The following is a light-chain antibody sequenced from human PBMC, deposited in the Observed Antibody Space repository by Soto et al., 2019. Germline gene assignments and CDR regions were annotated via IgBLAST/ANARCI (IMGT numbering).Light chain of an antibody. CDR3: QQYGSSPPIYT. V-gene: IGKV3-20*01. Sequence: EIVLTQSPDTLSLSPGERATPSCRASHTVPSSSVAWYQQRPGQVPRLLIYAADTRATGIPDRFSGSASGTDFTLTISRVEPEDFAVYYCQQYGSSPPIYTFGQGTKLDIK. J-gene: IGKJ2*01. CDR1: HTVPSSS. CDR2: AAD.